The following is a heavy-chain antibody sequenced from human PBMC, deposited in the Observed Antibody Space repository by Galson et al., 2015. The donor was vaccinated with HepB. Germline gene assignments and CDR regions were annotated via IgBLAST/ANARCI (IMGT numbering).Heavy chain of an antibody. CDR1: GFTVSSNY. CDR3: ARDLRTQQLVDY. CDR2: IYIGGST. J-gene: IGHJ4*02. Sequence: SLRLSCAASGFTVSSNYMSWVRQAPGKGLEWVSVIYIGGSTNYADSVKGRFTIPRDNSKNTLYLQMNNLRAEDTAVYYCARDLRTQQLVDYWGQGTLVTVSS. D-gene: IGHD6-13*01. V-gene: IGHV3-53*01.